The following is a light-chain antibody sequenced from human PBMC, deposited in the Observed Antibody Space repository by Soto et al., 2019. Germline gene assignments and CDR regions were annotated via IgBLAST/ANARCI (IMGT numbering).Light chain of an antibody. J-gene: IGKJ1*01. CDR2: AAS. CDR1: QSVTSNY. V-gene: IGKV3-20*01. Sequence: EVVLTQSPGTVSLSPGERATLSCRASQSVTSNYLAWDQQKPGQAPRLLIYAASSRATGIPDRFSGSGSGPDFTLSISRLEPEDLAVYYCQQYGSSITWTFGQGTRVEIK. CDR3: QQYGSSITWT.